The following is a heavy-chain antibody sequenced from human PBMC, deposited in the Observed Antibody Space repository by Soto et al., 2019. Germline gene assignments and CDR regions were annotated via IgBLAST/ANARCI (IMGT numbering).Heavy chain of an antibody. D-gene: IGHD2-2*01. CDR3: VRGITSCYGGWAP. CDR2: IDWDDDK. J-gene: IGHJ5*02. CDR1: GFSLSTGGMC. Sequence: GSGPTLVNPTQTLTLTCTFSGFSLSTGGMCVSRIRQPPGKALEWLARIDWDDDKFYTTSLKTRLTISKDTSKNQVVLTMTDMDPEDTATYYCVRGITSCYGGWAPWGQGTLVTVSS. V-gene: IGHV2-70*17.